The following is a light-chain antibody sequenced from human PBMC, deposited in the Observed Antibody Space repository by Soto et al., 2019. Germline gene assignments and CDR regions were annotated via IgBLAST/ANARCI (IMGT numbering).Light chain of an antibody. V-gene: IGKV1-8*01. J-gene: IGKJ1*01. CDR2: AAS. CDR3: QQGNIFPWT. Sequence: AIRMTQSPSSFSASTIGRVTSTFRASQGISSYLAWYQQKPGKAPKLLIYAASSLQSGVPSRFSGSGSGTDFTLTISSLQPEDFASYYCQQGNIFPWTFGQGTKVDIK. CDR1: QGISSY.